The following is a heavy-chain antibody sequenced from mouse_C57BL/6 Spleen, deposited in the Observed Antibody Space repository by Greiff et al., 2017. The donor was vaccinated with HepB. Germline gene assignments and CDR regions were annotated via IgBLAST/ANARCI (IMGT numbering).Heavy chain of an antibody. Sequence: QVQLQQPGAELVKPGASVKVSCKASGYTFTSYWMHWVKQRPGQGLEWIGRIHPSDSDTNYNQKFKGKATLTVDQSSSTAYMQLSSLTSEDSAVYYCAALYYGTTWFAYWGQGTLVTVSA. J-gene: IGHJ3*01. D-gene: IGHD2-1*01. CDR1: GYTFTSYW. V-gene: IGHV1-74*01. CDR2: IHPSDSDT. CDR3: AALYYGTTWFAY.